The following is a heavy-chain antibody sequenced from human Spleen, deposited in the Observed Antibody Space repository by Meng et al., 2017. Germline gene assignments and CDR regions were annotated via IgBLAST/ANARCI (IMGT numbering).Heavy chain of an antibody. CDR3: ARDSQQWLVGWFDP. CDR2: INAGNGNT. V-gene: IGHV1-3*01. J-gene: IGHJ5*02. D-gene: IGHD6-19*01. Sequence: QVQLVQSGAEVKKPGASGKVSVKASGYTFTSYAMHWVRQAPGQRLEWMGWINAGNGNTKYSQKFQGRVTITRDTSASTAYMELSSLRSEDTAVYYCARDSQQWLVGWFDPWGQGTLVTVSS. CDR1: GYTFTSYA.